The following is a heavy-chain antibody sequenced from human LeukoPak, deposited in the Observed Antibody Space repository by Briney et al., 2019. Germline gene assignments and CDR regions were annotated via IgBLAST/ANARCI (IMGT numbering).Heavy chain of an antibody. CDR3: ARDKYYMDV. CDR2: ISSSGTNI. J-gene: IGHJ6*03. CDR1: GFTFSDYN. D-gene: IGHD6-6*01. Sequence: GGSLRLSCAASGFTFSDYNMSWIRQAPGKGLEWVAHISSSGTNIHYADSVQGRFTLSRDNAKNSLILQMNSLRGEDTAVYYCARDKYYMDVWGKGTTVTVS. V-gene: IGHV3-11*04.